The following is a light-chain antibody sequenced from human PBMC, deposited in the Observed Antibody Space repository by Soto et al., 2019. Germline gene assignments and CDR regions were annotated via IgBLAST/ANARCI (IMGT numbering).Light chain of an antibody. Sequence: IVLTQSPATLSLSPSERATLSCTASQHVTTTYIAWYQQKFGQAPRLLIYGASTRATGTPDRFTGGGFGTDFTLTISRVEPEDFAVYYCQQYDSSFTFGGGTKVDIK. J-gene: IGKJ4*01. V-gene: IGKV3-20*01. CDR3: QQYDSSFT. CDR1: QHVTTTY. CDR2: GAS.